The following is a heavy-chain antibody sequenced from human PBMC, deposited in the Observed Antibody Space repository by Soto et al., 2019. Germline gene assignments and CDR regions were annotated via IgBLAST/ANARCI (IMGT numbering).Heavy chain of an antibody. CDR1: GGTFRTST. Sequence: QVQLVQSGGEVKKPGSSVKVSCSVSGGTFRTSTFSWVRQAPGQGLEWMGSIIPLLGITKYAQKFQGRVTIIADKSTNTAYRELSSLTSEDTAISYCARDNHPVVVPAAPEVGAFDIWGQGTMVIVSS. D-gene: IGHD2-15*01. V-gene: IGHV1-69*08. CDR3: ARDNHPVVVPAAPEVGAFDI. CDR2: IIPLLGIT. J-gene: IGHJ3*02.